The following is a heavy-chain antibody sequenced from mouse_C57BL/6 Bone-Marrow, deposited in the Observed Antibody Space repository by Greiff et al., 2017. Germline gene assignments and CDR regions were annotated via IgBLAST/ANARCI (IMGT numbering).Heavy chain of an antibody. CDR1: GYTFTSYG. V-gene: IGHV1-81*01. CDR3: ARCRYSNCGVPYYWDY. CDR2: IYPRGGNP. Sequence: VQLQQSGAELVRPGASVKLSCTASGYTFTSYGMRWVQQSPGQGLEWIGEIYPRGGNPYYNEKFKGKATLTADKSSNTAYLQLRSLTSEDSAVYCCARCRYSNCGVPYYWDYWGQGTSVTVSS. D-gene: IGHD2-5*01. J-gene: IGHJ4*01.